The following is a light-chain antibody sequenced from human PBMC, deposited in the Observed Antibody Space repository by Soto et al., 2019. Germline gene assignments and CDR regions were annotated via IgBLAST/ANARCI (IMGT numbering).Light chain of an antibody. J-gene: IGKJ4*01. CDR3: QQYGDSVFS. Sequence: VLTQSPDIMSLSPGERATLSCGASQRIYDNHLARYQQKPGLAPKLRVYDASNRASGIPDRFSGSGSGTEFPRTISRLEPEDSAVYYCQQYGDSVFSFGGGTKVAIK. CDR1: QRIYDNH. CDR2: DAS. V-gene: IGKV3D-20*01.